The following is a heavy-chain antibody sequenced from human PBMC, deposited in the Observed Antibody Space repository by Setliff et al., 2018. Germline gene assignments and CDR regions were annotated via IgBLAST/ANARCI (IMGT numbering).Heavy chain of an antibody. CDR1: GGSISSTTDY. D-gene: IGHD6-19*01. CDR3: AREQWLDPPGYYYMDV. CDR2: IYIGGSA. Sequence: KTSETLSLTCTVSGGSISSTTDYWGWIRHPPGKGLEWIGHIYIGGSANYNPSLNSRVSISIDKSKNQFSLKLSSVTAADTAVYYCAREQWLDPPGYYYMDVWAKGTTVTVSS. J-gene: IGHJ6*03. V-gene: IGHV4-61*05.